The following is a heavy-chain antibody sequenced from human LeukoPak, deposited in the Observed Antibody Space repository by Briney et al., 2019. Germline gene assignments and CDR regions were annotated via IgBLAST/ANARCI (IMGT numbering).Heavy chain of an antibody. D-gene: IGHD1-26*01. CDR3: ARGLQWDRHNSDY. V-gene: IGHV1-8*01. Sequence: SVKVSCKASGYTFTSYDINWVRQATGQGLEWMGWMNPNSGNTGYAQKFQGRVTMTRNTSISTAYMELSSLRSEDTAVYYCARGLQWDRHNSDYWGQGTLVTVSS. CDR1: GYTFTSYD. J-gene: IGHJ4*02. CDR2: MNPNSGNT.